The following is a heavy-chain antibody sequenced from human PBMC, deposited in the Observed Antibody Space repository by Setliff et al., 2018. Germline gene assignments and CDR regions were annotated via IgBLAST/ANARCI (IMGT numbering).Heavy chain of an antibody. CDR1: GGSISSSSYY. CDR2: IYYSGST. J-gene: IGHJ3*02. V-gene: IGHV4-39*07. D-gene: IGHD2-15*01. Sequence: SETLSLTCTVSGGSISSSSYYWGWIRQPPGKGLEWIGSIYYSGSTNYNPSLKSRVTISVDTSKNQFSLKLSSVTAADTAVYYCARSICSGSYCSYDAYDIWGQGTMVTVSS. CDR3: ARSICSGSYCSYDAYDI.